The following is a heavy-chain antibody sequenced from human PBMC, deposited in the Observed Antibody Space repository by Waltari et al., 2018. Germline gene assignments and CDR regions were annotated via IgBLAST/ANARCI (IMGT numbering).Heavy chain of an antibody. D-gene: IGHD6-19*01. V-gene: IGHV1-18*01. Sequence: QVQLVQSGAVVKEPGASLKVSCKASGFTFTSYGVTWVRQAPGQGLEWMGWVSVDNGKTEYAQNFRGRVTMTAETSTNTAYMELRSLRSDDTAVYYCARREAVAGLDYWGQGTLVTVSS. CDR1: GFTFTSYG. J-gene: IGHJ4*02. CDR2: VSVDNGKT. CDR3: ARREAVAGLDY.